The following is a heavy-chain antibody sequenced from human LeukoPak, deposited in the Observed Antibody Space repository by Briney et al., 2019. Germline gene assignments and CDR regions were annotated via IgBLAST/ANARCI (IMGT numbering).Heavy chain of an antibody. CDR1: GYTFTSYY. V-gene: IGHV1-69*13. Sequence: GASVKVSCKASGYTFTSYYMHWVRQAPGQGLEWMGGIIPIFGTANYAQKFQGRVTITADESTSTAYMELSSLRSEDTAVYYCARESGLRDIVVVPGSYYFDYWGQGTLVTVSS. CDR3: ARESGLRDIVVVPGSYYFDY. CDR2: IIPIFGTA. D-gene: IGHD2-2*01. J-gene: IGHJ4*02.